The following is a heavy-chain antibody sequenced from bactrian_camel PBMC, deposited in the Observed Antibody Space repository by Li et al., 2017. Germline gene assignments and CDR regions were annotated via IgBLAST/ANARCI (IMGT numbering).Heavy chain of an antibody. CDR1: GFTSSRY. CDR3: LSSLGSDEGY. Sequence: HVQLVESGGGLGQPGGSLRLSCAASGFTSSRYMSWVRQAPGRGLEWVSSLYSDKRDTHYADSVKGRFTISRDNAKNTLYLQLNSLQTEDTAMYYCLSSLGSDEGYWGQGTQVTVS. J-gene: IGHJ4*01. V-gene: IGHV3S6*01. CDR2: LYSDKRDT. D-gene: IGHD5*01.